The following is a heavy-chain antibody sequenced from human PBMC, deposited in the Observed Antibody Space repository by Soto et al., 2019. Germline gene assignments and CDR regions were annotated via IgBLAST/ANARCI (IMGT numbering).Heavy chain of an antibody. D-gene: IGHD6-13*01. CDR3: ATSYGNAWYTY. CDR1: GGSISSGGYY. V-gene: IGHV4-31*03. CDR2: IYYSGST. Sequence: SETLSLTCTVSGGSISSGGYYWSWIRQHPGKGLEWIGYIYYSGSTYYNPSLKSRVTISVDTSKNQFTLQLTSVTVADTAVYYCATSYGNAWYTYWGQGTQVTVSS. J-gene: IGHJ4*02.